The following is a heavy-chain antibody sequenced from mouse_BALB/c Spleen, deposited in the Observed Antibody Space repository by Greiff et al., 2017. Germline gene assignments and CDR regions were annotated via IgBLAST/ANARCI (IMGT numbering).Heavy chain of an antibody. Sequence: VQLQQPGAELVRPGASVKLSCKASGYTFTSYWINWVKQRPGQGLEWIGNIYPSDSYTNYNQKFKDKATLTVDKSSSTAYMQLSSPTSEDSAVYYCTSQVGYWGQGTTLTVSS. J-gene: IGHJ2*01. CDR3: TSQVGY. V-gene: IGHV1-69*02. CDR2: IYPSDSYT. CDR1: GYTFTSYW.